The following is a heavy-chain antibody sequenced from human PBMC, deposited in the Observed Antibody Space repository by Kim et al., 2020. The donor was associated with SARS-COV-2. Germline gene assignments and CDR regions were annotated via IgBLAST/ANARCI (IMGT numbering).Heavy chain of an antibody. V-gene: IGHV5-51*01. J-gene: IGHJ3*01. D-gene: IGHD2-15*01. Sequence: GESLKISCRASGYIFTDYWIGWVRQLPGKGLEWMGIISPGSSETRYGPSFEGHVTISADISINTAYGYWPTVGAADTGMYYCARAFGPQWSDAFGVWGRRTIVTVSS. CDR3: ARAFGPQWSDAFGV. CDR1: GYIFTDYW. CDR2: ISPGSSET.